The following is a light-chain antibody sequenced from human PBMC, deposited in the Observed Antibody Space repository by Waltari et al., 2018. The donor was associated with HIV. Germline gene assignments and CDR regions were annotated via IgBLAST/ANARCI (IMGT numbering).Light chain of an antibody. Sequence: DIQLTQSPSFLSASVGDTVTITCRASQDIPNNVAWYQQKPGKAPKSLIYDASTLQSGVPSRFSGSGSGTEFTLTISSLQPEDFATYYCQQVKSYPLTFGQGTRLEIK. CDR1: QDIPNN. J-gene: IGKJ5*01. CDR3: QQVKSYPLT. CDR2: DAS. V-gene: IGKV1-9*01.